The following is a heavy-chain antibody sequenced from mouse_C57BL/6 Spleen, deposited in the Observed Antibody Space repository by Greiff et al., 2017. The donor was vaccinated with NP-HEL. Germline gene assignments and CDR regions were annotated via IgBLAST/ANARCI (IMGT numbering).Heavy chain of an antibody. V-gene: IGHV1-22*01. CDR3: ARTDYYGSSYAMDY. CDR1: GYTFTDYN. Sequence: EVQLQQSGPELVKPGASVKMSCKASGYTFTDYNMHWVKQSHGKSLEWIGYINPNNGGTSYNQKFKGKATLNVNKSSSTAYMELRSLTSEDSAVYYCARTDYYGSSYAMDYWGQGTSVTVSS. D-gene: IGHD1-1*01. J-gene: IGHJ4*01. CDR2: INPNNGGT.